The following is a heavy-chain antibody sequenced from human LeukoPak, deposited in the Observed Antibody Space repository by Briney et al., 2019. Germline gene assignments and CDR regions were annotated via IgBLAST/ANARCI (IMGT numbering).Heavy chain of an antibody. D-gene: IGHD2-8*01. V-gene: IGHV3-30-3*01. CDR2: ISYDGSNK. J-gene: IGHJ4*02. CDR3: ARDRNDHFDY. CDR1: GFTFSSYA. Sequence: PGGSLRLSCAASGFTFSSYAMHWVRQAPGKGLEWVAVISYDGSNKYYADSVKGRFTISRDNSKNTLYLQMNSLRAEDTAVYYCARDRNDHFDYWGQGTLVTVSP.